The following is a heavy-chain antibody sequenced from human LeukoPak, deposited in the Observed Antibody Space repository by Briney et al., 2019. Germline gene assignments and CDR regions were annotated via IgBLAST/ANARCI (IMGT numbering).Heavy chain of an antibody. CDR1: GFTFSSNW. CDR2: IKQDGSEK. J-gene: IGHJ4*02. V-gene: IGHV3-7*03. Sequence: GGSLRLSCAASGFTFSSNWMSWVRQAPGKGLEWVANIKQDGSEKHYVDSVKGRFTISRDNAKNSLYLQMNRLRAEDTALYYCRAGAYWGQGTLVTVSS. CDR3: RAGAY.